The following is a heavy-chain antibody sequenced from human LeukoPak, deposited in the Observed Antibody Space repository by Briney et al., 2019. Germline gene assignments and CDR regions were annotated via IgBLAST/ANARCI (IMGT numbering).Heavy chain of an antibody. D-gene: IGHD3-10*01. Sequence: PGGSLRLSCAASGFTFRNYAMTWVRQAPGKGLEWVSAISGGSGTYFADSVKGRFTISRDNSENTVYLQMNSLRAEDTAVYYCARGINYYGSGSPSHYFDYWGQGTLVTVSS. CDR3: ARGINYYGSGSPSHYFDY. J-gene: IGHJ4*02. CDR1: GFTFRNYA. V-gene: IGHV3-23*01. CDR2: ISGGSGT.